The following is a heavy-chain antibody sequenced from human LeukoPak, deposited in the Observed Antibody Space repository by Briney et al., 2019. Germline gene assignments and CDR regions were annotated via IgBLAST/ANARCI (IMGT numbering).Heavy chain of an antibody. CDR3: ASDRVLGSGSLDN. V-gene: IGHV3-74*01. D-gene: IGHD3-10*01. J-gene: IGHJ4*02. CDR1: GFSFSDFW. Sequence: GGSLRLSCAASGFSFSDFWMHWVRQTPGKGLVGVSRIRGDGYDTNYADSVEGRFTISRDNARHTLYLQMNSLRADDTAVYYCASDRVLGSGSLDNWGQGTLVTVSS. CDR2: IRGDGYDT.